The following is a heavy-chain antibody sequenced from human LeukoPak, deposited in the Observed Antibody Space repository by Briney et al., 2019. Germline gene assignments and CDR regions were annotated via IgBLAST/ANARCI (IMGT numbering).Heavy chain of an antibody. V-gene: IGHV1-2*02. CDR1: GYTFTSYY. D-gene: IGHD6-13*01. CDR2: INPNSGGT. Sequence: ASVKVSCKASGYTFTSYYMHWVRQAPGQGLEWMGWINPNSGGTNYAQKFQGRVTMTRDTSISTAYMELSRLRSDDTAVYYCARAAAGRNLYFDYWGQGTLVTVSS. J-gene: IGHJ4*02. CDR3: ARAAAGRNLYFDY.